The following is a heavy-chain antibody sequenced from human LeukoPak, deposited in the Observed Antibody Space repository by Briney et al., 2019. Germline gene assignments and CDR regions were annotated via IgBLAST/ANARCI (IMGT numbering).Heavy chain of an antibody. D-gene: IGHD2-15*01. CDR1: GFTFSSYG. Sequence: PGRSLRLSCAASGFTFSSYGMHWVRQAPGKGLEWVAVISYDGRNKNYADSVKGRFTISRDNSKNTLYLQINSVRAEDTAVYYCAKDLTRYCSGGSCYSADYWGQGTLVTVSS. CDR2: ISYDGRNK. J-gene: IGHJ4*02. V-gene: IGHV3-30*18. CDR3: AKDLTRYCSGGSCYSADY.